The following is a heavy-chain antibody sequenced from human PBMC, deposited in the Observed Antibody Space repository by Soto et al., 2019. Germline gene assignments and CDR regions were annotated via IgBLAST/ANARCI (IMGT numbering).Heavy chain of an antibody. Sequence: PGGSLRLSCTASGFTFGDYAMSWVRQAPGKGLEWVGFIRSKAYGGTTEYAASVKGRFTISRDDSKSIAYLQMHGLRADDTAVYYCAKGLYYYDSSGYRVFDYWGQGALVTVSS. V-gene: IGHV3-49*04. D-gene: IGHD3-22*01. CDR2: IRSKAYGGTT. CDR3: AKGLYYYDSSGYRVFDY. CDR1: GFTFGDYA. J-gene: IGHJ4*02.